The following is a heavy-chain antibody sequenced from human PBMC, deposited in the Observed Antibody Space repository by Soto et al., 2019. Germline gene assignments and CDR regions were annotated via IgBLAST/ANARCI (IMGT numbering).Heavy chain of an antibody. V-gene: IGHV3-48*02. CDR1: GFTFSSYS. Sequence: GGSLRLSCVASGFTFSSYSMNWVRQAPGKGLEWVSFIGGSTSTIHYADSVRGRFTISRDNAKNSLYLRMNSLRDEDTAVYYCARGHDYGDYDRGAIDCWGQGTLVTVSS. J-gene: IGHJ4*02. D-gene: IGHD4-17*01. CDR3: ARGHDYGDYDRGAIDC. CDR2: IGGSTSTI.